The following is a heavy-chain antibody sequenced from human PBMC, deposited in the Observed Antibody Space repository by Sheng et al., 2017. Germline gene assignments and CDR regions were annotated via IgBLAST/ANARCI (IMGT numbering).Heavy chain of an antibody. J-gene: IGHJ5*02. V-gene: IGHV3-53*01. CDR3: ARSGVTRFGEFSWFDP. D-gene: IGHD3-10*01. CDR1: GFTVSSNY. CDR2: IYSGGST. Sequence: EVQLVESGGGLIQPGGSLRLSCAASGFTVSSNYMSWVRQAPGKGLEWVSVIYSGGSTYYADSVKGRFTISRDNSKNTLYLQMNSLRAEDTAVYYCARSGVTRFGEFSWFDPWGQGTLVTVSS.